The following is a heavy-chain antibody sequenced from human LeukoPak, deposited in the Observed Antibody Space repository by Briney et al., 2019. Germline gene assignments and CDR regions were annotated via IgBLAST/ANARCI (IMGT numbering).Heavy chain of an antibody. CDR1: GFTFSNAW. D-gene: IGHD3-22*01. Sequence: PGGSLRLSCAASGFTFSNAWMSWVRQAPGKGLEWVGFIRSKAYGGTTEYAASVKGRFTISRDDSKSIAYLQMNSLKTEDTAVYYCTRDYEAYYFDYWGQGTLVTVSS. V-gene: IGHV3-49*04. CDR3: TRDYEAYYFDY. J-gene: IGHJ4*02. CDR2: IRSKAYGGTT.